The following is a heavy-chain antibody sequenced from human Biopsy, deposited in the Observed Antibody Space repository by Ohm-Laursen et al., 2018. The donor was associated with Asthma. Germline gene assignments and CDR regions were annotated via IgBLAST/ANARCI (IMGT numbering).Heavy chain of an antibody. CDR1: GYTFINYA. Sequence: EASVKVSCKASGYTFINYAIHWVRQAPGQRLEWMGWINAGNGNTKYSQKFQGRVTITRDTSASTAYMDLSSLRSEDTAVYYCARTYYDFLTGQVNDAFAMWGQGTMVTVSS. V-gene: IGHV1-3*01. CDR3: ARTYYDFLTGQVNDAFAM. D-gene: IGHD3-9*01. CDR2: INAGNGNT. J-gene: IGHJ3*02.